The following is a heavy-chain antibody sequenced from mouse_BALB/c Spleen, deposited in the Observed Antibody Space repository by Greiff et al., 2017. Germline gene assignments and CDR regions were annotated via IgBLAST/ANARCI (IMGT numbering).Heavy chain of an antibody. CDR1: GISITTGNYR. J-gene: IGHJ2*01. CDR2: IYYSGTI. D-gene: IGHD1-1*01. V-gene: IGHV3-5*02. Sequence: VQLQQSGPGLVKPSQTVSLTCTVTGISITTGNYRWSWIRQFPGNKLEWIGYIYYSGTITYNPSLTSRTTITRDTAKNQFLLEMNSLTAEDTATYYCAQNYYGSSDYLGQGTTLTVSS. CDR3: AQNYYGSSDY.